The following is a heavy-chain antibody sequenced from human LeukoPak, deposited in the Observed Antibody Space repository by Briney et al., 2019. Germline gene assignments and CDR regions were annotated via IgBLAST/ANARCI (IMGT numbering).Heavy chain of an antibody. CDR3: AKDQEKHLLVPFDY. V-gene: IGHV3-30*07. CDR2: ISYDGNNK. J-gene: IGHJ4*02. D-gene: IGHD3-10*01. CDR1: GFTFSNYA. Sequence: GGSLRLSCVASGFTFSNYALHWVRQAPGKGLECVAVISYDGNNKYYADSVKGRFTISRDNSKNTLFLQMNSLRAEDTAVYYCAKDQEKHLLVPFDYWGQGALVTVSS.